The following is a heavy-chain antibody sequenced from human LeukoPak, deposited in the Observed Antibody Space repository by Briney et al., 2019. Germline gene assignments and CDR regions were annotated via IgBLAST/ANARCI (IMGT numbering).Heavy chain of an antibody. CDR2: IYYSGST. Sequence: SETLSLTCTVSGGSISSYYWSWIRQPPGKGLEWIGYIYYSGSTNYNPSLKSRVTISVDTSKNQFSLKLSSVTAADTAVYYCARGPYDYVWGSYPDYWGQGTLVTVSS. D-gene: IGHD3-16*02. CDR1: GGSISSYY. J-gene: IGHJ4*02. CDR3: ARGPYDYVWGSYPDY. V-gene: IGHV4-59*01.